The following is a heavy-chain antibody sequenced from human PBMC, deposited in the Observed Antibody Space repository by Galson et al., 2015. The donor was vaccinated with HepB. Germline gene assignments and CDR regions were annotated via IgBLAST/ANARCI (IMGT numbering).Heavy chain of an antibody. CDR2: ISPSDSDT. J-gene: IGHJ3*02. CDR3: ARDAKRHYESSGYYVPDAFDI. Sequence: QSGAEVKKPGESLKISCKGSGYSFTTYRIAWLRQMPGKGLEWMGIISPSDSDTRYSPSFQGQVSISADNSKNTLYLQMNSLRAGDTAVYYCARDAKRHYESSGYYVPDAFDIWGQGAMVTASS. CDR1: GYSFTTYR. D-gene: IGHD3-22*01. V-gene: IGHV5-51*01.